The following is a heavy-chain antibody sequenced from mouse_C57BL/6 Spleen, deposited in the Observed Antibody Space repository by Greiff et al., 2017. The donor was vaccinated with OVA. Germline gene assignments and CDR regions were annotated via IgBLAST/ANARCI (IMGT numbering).Heavy chain of an antibody. V-gene: IGHV1-81*01. CDR1: GYTFTSYG. CDR2: IYPRSGNT. J-gene: IGHJ4*01. CDR3: AEVLRSLYAMDY. D-gene: IGHD1-1*01. Sequence: QVQLKESGAELARPGASVKLSCKASGYTFTSYGISWVKQRTGQGLEWIGEIYPRSGNTYYNEKFKGKATLTADKSSSTAYMELRSLTSEDSAVYFCAEVLRSLYAMDYWGQGTSVTVSS.